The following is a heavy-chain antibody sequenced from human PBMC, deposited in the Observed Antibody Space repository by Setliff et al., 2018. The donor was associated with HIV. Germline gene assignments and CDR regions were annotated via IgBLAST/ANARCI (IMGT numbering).Heavy chain of an antibody. CDR2: VHYSRSI. Sequence: PSETLSLTCTVFGGSISGSNYYWGWIRQPPGKGLEWIANVHYSRSIYFNPSLRSRVAISVDQSHNQFSLRLRSVTAADTAVYYCARPSLGIGGGSMFNNWGQGTLVTV. CDR1: GGSISGSNYY. V-gene: IGHV4-39*01. J-gene: IGHJ4*02. CDR3: ARPSLGIGGGSMFNN. D-gene: IGHD3-3*01.